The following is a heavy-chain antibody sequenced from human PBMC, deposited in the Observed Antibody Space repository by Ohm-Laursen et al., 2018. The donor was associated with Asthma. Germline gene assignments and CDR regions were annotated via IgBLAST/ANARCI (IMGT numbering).Heavy chain of an antibody. CDR2: MDPSSNFA. D-gene: IGHD4-23*01. CDR1: GYTFIGYY. V-gene: IGHV1-46*03. J-gene: IGHJ4*02. Sequence: ATVKISCKASGYTFIGYYIHWVRQAPGQGLGWMGIMDPSSNFATYAQKFQGRVTMTRDTSTSTLYMELSGLRSEDTAVYFCARDTGVGGGNSIDYWGQGALVTVSS. CDR3: ARDTGVGGGNSIDY.